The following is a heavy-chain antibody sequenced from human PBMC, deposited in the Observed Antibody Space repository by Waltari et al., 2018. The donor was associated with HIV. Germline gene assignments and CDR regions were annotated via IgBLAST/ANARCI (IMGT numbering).Heavy chain of an antibody. CDR2: ISSSGSTI. V-gene: IGHV3-48*03. D-gene: IGHD3-22*01. J-gene: IGHJ3*02. CDR1: GFTFSSYE. Sequence: EVQLVESGGGLVQPGGSLRLSCAASGFTFSSYEMNWVRQAPGKGLEWVSYISSSGSTIYYADSVKGRFTISRDNAKNSLYLQMNSLRAEDTAVYYCARGRGSGYAEINDAFDIWGQGTMVTVSS. CDR3: ARGRGSGYAEINDAFDI.